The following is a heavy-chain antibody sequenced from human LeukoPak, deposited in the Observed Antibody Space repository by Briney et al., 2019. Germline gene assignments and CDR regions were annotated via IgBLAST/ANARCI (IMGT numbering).Heavy chain of an antibody. CDR3: AKDYYDFWSGYYKPYYFDY. CDR1: GFTFSSYA. CDR2: ISGSGGST. Sequence: GGSLRLSCAASGFTFSSYAMGWVRQAPGKGLEWVSAISGSGGSTYYADSVKGRLTISRDNSKNTLYLQMNSLRAEDTAVYYCAKDYYDFWSGYYKPYYFDYWGQGTLVTVSS. D-gene: IGHD3-3*01. V-gene: IGHV3-23*01. J-gene: IGHJ4*02.